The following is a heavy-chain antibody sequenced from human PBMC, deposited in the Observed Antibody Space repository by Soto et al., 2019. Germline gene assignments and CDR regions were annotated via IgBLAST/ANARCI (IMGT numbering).Heavy chain of an antibody. Sequence: EVQLWESGGGLVQPGGCLTLSCAASGCNINVYAMSRVRQALGKGLEWVSSITRNGGTTYYADSVKGRFTISRDNSKGTLHLQMNRLRVEDTAVYFCAKDYRTTSPAWGQGTLVTVSS. CDR3: AKDYRTTSPA. V-gene: IGHV3-23*01. CDR1: GCNINVYA. D-gene: IGHD3-16*02. CDR2: ITRNGGTT. J-gene: IGHJ4*02.